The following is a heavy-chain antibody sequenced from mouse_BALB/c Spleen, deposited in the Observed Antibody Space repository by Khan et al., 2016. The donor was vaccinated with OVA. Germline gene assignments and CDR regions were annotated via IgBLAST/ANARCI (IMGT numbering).Heavy chain of an antibody. J-gene: IGHJ3*01. Sequence: QVQLQQPGPELVKPGASVKMSCKASGYTFTDYVISWVKQRTGQGLEWIGEIYPGSGTTYNNEKFKGKATLTADKSSNTAYMQLSSLTSEDSAVYFCARSYDGAWFAYWGQGTLVTVSA. V-gene: IGHV1-81*01. D-gene: IGHD1-1*01. CDR3: ARSYDGAWFAY. CDR1: GYTFTDYV. CDR2: IYPGSGTT.